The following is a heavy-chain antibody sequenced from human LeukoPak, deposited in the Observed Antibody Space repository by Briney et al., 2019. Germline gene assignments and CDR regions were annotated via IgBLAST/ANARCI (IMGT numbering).Heavy chain of an antibody. Sequence: SETLSLTCSVSGGPISSYYWNWIRQTPGKGLEWIGYISHSGSTNSNPSLKNRVTISIDTPTSQFSLKLSSVTAADTAVYYCAAYYGPGSYPLYFQHWGQGPLVTVSS. J-gene: IGHJ1*01. V-gene: IGHV4-59*12. CDR1: GGPISSYY. CDR3: AAYYGPGSYPLYFQH. D-gene: IGHD3-10*01. CDR2: ISHSGST.